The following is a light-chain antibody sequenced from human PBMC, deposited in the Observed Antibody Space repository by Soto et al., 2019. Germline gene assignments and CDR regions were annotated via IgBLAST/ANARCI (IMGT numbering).Light chain of an antibody. J-gene: IGKJ1*01. V-gene: IGKV3-20*01. CDR3: QQYGGSTRT. CDR2: GAS. CDR1: QSVSSN. Sequence: EIVLPQSPGTLSFSPGERATLSCRASQSVSSNVAWYQQIPGQTPRLLIYGASTRATGIPVRITGSGSGTDFTLSISRLEPEDFAVYYCQQYGGSTRTFGQGTKVDIK.